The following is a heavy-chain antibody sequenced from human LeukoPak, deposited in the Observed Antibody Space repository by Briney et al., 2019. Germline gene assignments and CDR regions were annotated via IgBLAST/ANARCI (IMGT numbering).Heavy chain of an antibody. Sequence: SVKVSCKASGYTFTSYGISWVRQAPGQGLEWMGGIIPIFGTANYAQKFQGRVTMTRDTSTSTVYMELSSLRSEDTAVYYCARAFPGIAVAGQNWFDPWGQGTLVTVSS. CDR1: GYTFTSYG. V-gene: IGHV1-69*05. CDR3: ARAFPGIAVAGQNWFDP. CDR2: IIPIFGTA. D-gene: IGHD6-19*01. J-gene: IGHJ5*02.